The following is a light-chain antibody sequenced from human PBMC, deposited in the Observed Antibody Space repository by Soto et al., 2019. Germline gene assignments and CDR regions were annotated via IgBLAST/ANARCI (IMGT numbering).Light chain of an antibody. V-gene: IGKV1-16*01. CDR3: HQYFRYPYT. CDR1: QVISNY. Sequence: DIQMTQSPSSLSASIGDEITITCRASQVISNYLAWFQQKPGRAPKSLIYAAFNLHNGVPSRFSGSRSGSEFTLTISHLQPEDFGTYYCHQYFRYPYTFGPGTRVEI. CDR2: AAF. J-gene: IGKJ3*01.